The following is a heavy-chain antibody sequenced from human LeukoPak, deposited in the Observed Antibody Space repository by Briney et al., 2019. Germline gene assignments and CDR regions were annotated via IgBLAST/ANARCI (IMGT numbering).Heavy chain of an antibody. D-gene: IGHD6-19*01. J-gene: IGHJ5*02. CDR2: ISGSGGST. V-gene: IGHV3-23*01. CDR3: AKAGGWYVGGDNWFDP. CDR1: GFTFSSYA. Sequence: GGSLRLSCAASGFTFSSYAMSWVRQAPGKGLEWVSAISGSGGSTYYADSVKGRFTISRDNSKNTLYLQMNSLRAEDTAVYYCAKAGGWYVGGDNWFDPWGQGTLVTVSS.